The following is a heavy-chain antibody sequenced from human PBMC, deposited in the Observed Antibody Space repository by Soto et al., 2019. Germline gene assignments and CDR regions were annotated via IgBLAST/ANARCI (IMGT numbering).Heavy chain of an antibody. D-gene: IGHD4-4*01. CDR2: INVYNGNT. CDR3: GRDGVAVTTGISGY. CDR1: GYTFTSYS. Sequence: QVQLVQSGAEVKKPGASVKVSCKASGYTFTSYSISWVRQAPGQGLEWMGWINVYNGNTKYAQKFQGRVTMTTHTSTSTVYMEVRSLTSDDTAVYYCGRDGVAVTTGISGYWGQGTLVTVSS. V-gene: IGHV1-18*01. J-gene: IGHJ4*02.